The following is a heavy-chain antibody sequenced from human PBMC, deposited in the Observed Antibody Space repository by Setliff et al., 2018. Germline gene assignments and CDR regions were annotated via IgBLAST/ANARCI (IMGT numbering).Heavy chain of an antibody. CDR3: AREVKRRTMLGVPIRHFDS. Sequence: SETLSLTCAVSGDSISSSNWWNWVRQPPGKGLEWIGEISHSGSTNYNPSLQSRVTISVDTSRNQFSLKLNSVTAVDTAVYYCAREVKRRTMLGVPIRHFDSWGQGSLVTVSS. V-gene: IGHV4-4*02. J-gene: IGHJ4*02. D-gene: IGHD3-3*01. CDR2: ISHSGST. CDR1: GDSISSSNW.